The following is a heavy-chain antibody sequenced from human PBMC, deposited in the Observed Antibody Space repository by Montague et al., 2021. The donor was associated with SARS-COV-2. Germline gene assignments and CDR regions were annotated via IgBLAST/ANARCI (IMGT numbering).Heavy chain of an antibody. CDR2: INDSGST. Sequence: SETLSLTYAVYGGSFSGYYWAWIRQSPGKGLEWIAEINDSGSTNXNFNPSLRSRVTISVDTSKSQFSLKLSSVSAADTGVYYCARWDPQTLTMIGLRGKSASDYWGQGTLVTVSS. V-gene: IGHV4-34*01. CDR1: GGSFSGYY. J-gene: IGHJ4*02. D-gene: IGHD4-23*01. CDR3: ARWDPQTLTMIGLRGKSASDY.